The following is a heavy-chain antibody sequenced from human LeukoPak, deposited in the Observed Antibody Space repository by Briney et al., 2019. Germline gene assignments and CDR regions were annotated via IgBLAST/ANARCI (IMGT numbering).Heavy chain of an antibody. CDR2: IYTSGST. Sequence: PSETLSLTCTVSGGSISSGSYYWSWIRQPAGKGLEWIGRIYTSGSTNYNPSLKSRVTMSVDTSKNQFSLKLSSVTAADTAVYYCARGEGAYDSSGYWGYYFDYWGQGTLVTVSS. V-gene: IGHV4-61*02. D-gene: IGHD3-22*01. CDR1: GGSISSGSYY. CDR3: ARGEGAYDSSGYWGYYFDY. J-gene: IGHJ4*02.